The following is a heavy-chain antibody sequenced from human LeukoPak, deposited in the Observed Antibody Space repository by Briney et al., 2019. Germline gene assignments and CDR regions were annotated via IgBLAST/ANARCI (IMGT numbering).Heavy chain of an antibody. D-gene: IGHD1-26*01. CDR1: GGSISSYY. V-gene: IGHV4-59*01. Sequence: SETLSLTCTVSGGSISSYYWSWIRQPPGTGLEWIGYIYYSGSTNYNPSLKSRVTISVDTSKNQFSLKLSSVTAADTAVYYCARDMSSGYYYGMDVWGQGTTVTVSS. J-gene: IGHJ6*02. CDR3: ARDMSSGYYYGMDV. CDR2: IYYSGST.